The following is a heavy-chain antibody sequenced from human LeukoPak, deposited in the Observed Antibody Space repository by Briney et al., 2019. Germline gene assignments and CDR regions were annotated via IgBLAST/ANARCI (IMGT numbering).Heavy chain of an antibody. D-gene: IGHD3-3*01. CDR3: ARARLERTGYYFDY. Sequence: GGSLRLSCAPSGFTFSDYYMTWIRQAPGKGLEWVSYISSRGSTIYYADSVRGRFTISKDNAKNSLYLQMNSLRVEDTAVYYCARARLERTGYYFDYWGQGTLVTVSS. V-gene: IGHV3-11*04. CDR1: GFTFSDYY. CDR2: ISSRGSTI. J-gene: IGHJ4*02.